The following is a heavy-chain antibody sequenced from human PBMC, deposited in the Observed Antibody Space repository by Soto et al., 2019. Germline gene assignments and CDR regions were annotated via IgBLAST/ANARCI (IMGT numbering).Heavy chain of an antibody. CDR1: GSTFSSYA. D-gene: IGHD6-19*01. V-gene: IGHV3-23*01. Sequence: EVQLLESGGGLVQPGGSLRLSCAASGSTFSSYAMSWVRRAPGKGLEWVSAISGSGGTTYYADSVKGRFTFSRDNSKNTLYLQMNSLRAEDTAVYYCAKTANGWFSAFDIWGQGTMVTVSS. J-gene: IGHJ3*02. CDR3: AKTANGWFSAFDI. CDR2: ISGSGGTT.